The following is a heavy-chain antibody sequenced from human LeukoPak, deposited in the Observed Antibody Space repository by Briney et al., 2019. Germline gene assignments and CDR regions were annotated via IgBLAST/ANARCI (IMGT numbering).Heavy chain of an antibody. CDR3: ARGGDIYDSSGYFFDY. V-gene: IGHV1-69*05. CDR2: IIPIFGTA. CDR1: GGTFSSYA. J-gene: IGHJ4*02. Sequence: SVKVSCKAAGGTFSSYAISWVRQAPGQGLEWMGRIIPIFGTANYAQKFQGRVTITTDESTSTAYMELSSLRSEDTAVYYCARGGDIYDSSGYFFDYWGQGTLVTVSS. D-gene: IGHD3-22*01.